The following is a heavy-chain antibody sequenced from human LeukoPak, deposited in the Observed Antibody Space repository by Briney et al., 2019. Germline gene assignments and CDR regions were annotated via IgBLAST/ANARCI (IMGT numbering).Heavy chain of an antibody. D-gene: IGHD2-15*01. CDR1: GFTFSSYS. J-gene: IGHJ6*04. CDR2: MSNSGSYM. V-gene: IGHV3-21*01. Sequence: GGSLRLSCAASGFTFSSYSMNWFRQAPGKGLEWVSSMSNSGSYMYYAESVQGRFTISRDNAKNSLFLQMNSLRDEDTAVYYCARDRDNGMDVWGKGTTVTVSS. CDR3: ARDRDNGMDV.